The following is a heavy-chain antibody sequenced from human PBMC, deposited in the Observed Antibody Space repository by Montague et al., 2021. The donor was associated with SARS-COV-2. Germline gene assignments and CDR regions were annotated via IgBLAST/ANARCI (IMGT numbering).Heavy chain of an antibody. Sequence: SETLSLTCTVSGGSISSSSYYWGWIRQPPGKGLEWIGSIYYSESTYYNPSLKSRVTISVDTSKNQFSLKLSSVTAADTAVYYCARVGRQQLVRLSGMDVWGQGTTVTVSS. CDR2: IYYSEST. CDR3: ARVGRQQLVRLSGMDV. CDR1: GGSISSSSYY. V-gene: IGHV4-39*07. D-gene: IGHD6-13*01. J-gene: IGHJ6*02.